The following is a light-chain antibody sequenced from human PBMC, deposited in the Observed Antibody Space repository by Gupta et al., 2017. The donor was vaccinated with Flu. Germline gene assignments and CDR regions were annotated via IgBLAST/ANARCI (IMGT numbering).Light chain of an antibody. CDR3: QQYKNWPPET. J-gene: IGKJ3*01. CDR1: QSVSRN. CDR2: GAS. Sequence: IVLTQSPATLSVSPGERATLSCRASQSVSRNLAWYQQKPGQAPRLLIYGASTRATGIPARFSGSGYGTEFTLTIGSRQSEDIATYYCQQYKNWPPETFGHGTKVEIK. V-gene: IGKV3-15*01.